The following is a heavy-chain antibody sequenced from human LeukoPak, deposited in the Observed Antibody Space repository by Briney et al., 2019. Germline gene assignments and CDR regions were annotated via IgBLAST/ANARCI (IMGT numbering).Heavy chain of an antibody. D-gene: IGHD6-13*01. CDR3: ARTESSSVFFDY. CDR1: GGSISSGSYY. V-gene: IGHV4-61*02. J-gene: IGHJ4*02. CDR2: IYTSGST. Sequence: SETLSLTCTVSGGSISSGSYYWSWIRQPAGKGLEWIGRIYTSGSTNYNPSLKSRVTISVDTSKNQSSLKLSSVTAADTAVYYCARTESSSVFFDYWGQGTLVTVSS.